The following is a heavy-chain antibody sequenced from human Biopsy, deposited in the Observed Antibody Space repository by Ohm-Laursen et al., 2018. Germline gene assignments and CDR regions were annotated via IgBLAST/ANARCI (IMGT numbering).Heavy chain of an antibody. CDR2: FDPEHGET. J-gene: IGHJ4*02. CDR1: EYTLTELP. Sequence: TSVKVSCKVSEYTLTELPIHWVRQAPGKGLEWMGGFDPEHGETLYAQKFQGRVTMTEDTSTDTAYMELSSLRSADTAVYFCARNTGWYGDLYYFDYWGQGTLVTVSS. D-gene: IGHD6-19*01. CDR3: ARNTGWYGDLYYFDY. V-gene: IGHV1-24*01.